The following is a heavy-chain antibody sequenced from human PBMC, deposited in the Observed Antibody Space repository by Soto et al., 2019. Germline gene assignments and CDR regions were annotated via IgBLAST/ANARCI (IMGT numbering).Heavy chain of an antibody. CDR3: ARSAVDILTGYEYFDY. CDR2: IYYSGST. CDR1: GGSISSGGYY. Sequence: PSETLSLTCTVSGGSISSGGYYWSWIRQHPGKGLEWIGYIYYSGSTYYNPSLKSRVTISVDTSKNQFSLKLSSVTAADTAVYYCARSAVDILTGYEYFDYWGQGTLVTVSS. J-gene: IGHJ4*02. D-gene: IGHD3-9*01. V-gene: IGHV4-31*03.